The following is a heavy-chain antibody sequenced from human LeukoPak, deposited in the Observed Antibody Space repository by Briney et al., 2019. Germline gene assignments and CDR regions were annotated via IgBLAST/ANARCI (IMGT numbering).Heavy chain of an antibody. CDR3: VVVITTSDAFDI. Sequence: YPGGSLRLSCAASGFTFSSYWMHWVRQAPGKGLVWVSRINSDGSSTSYADSVKGRFTISRDNAKNTLYLQMNSLRAEDTAVYYCVVVITTSDAFDIWGQGTMVTVSS. D-gene: IGHD3-22*01. J-gene: IGHJ3*02. CDR2: INSDGSST. CDR1: GFTFSSYW. V-gene: IGHV3-74*01.